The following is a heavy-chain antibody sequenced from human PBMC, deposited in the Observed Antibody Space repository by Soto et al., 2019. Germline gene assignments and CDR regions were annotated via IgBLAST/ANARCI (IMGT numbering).Heavy chain of an antibody. Sequence: SETLSLTCAVYGGSFSGYYWSWIRQPPGKGLEWIGEINHSGSTNYNPSLKSRVTISVDTSKNQFSLKLSSVTAADTAVYYCARGVVVVPAAIRGYFDYWGQGTLVTVSS. J-gene: IGHJ4*02. CDR1: GGSFSGYY. CDR2: INHSGST. CDR3: ARGVVVVPAAIRGYFDY. D-gene: IGHD2-2*02. V-gene: IGHV4-34*01.